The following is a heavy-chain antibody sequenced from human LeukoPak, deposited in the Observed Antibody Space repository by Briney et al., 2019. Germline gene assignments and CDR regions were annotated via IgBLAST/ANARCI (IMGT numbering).Heavy chain of an antibody. J-gene: IGHJ4*02. CDR1: GGSISSYY. V-gene: IGHV4-59*01. Sequence: PSETLSPTCTVSGGSISSYYWSWIRQPPGKGLEWIGYIYYSGSTNYNPSLKSRVTISVDTSKNQFSLKLSSVTAADTAVYYCARWYSSSWYGEYFDYWGQGTLVTVSS. CDR3: ARWYSSSWYGEYFDY. D-gene: IGHD6-13*01. CDR2: IYYSGST.